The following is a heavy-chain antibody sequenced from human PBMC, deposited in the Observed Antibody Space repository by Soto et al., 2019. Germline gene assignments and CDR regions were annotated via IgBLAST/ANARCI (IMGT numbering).Heavy chain of an antibody. J-gene: IGHJ6*02. D-gene: IGHD5-12*01. CDR3: ARDVRGHYYYYGMDV. Sequence: QVQLVQSGAEVKKPGASVKVSCKASGYTFTSYGISWVRQAPGQGLEWMGWISAYNGNTNYAQRLQGRVTMTTDTSTSTLYMELWSLRSDDTAVYYCARDVRGHYYYYGMDVWGQGTTVTVSS. V-gene: IGHV1-18*01. CDR2: ISAYNGNT. CDR1: GYTFTSYG.